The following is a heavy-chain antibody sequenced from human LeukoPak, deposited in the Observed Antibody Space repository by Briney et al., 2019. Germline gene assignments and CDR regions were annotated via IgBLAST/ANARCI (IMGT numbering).Heavy chain of an antibody. D-gene: IGHD4-17*01. CDR2: IYTSGSS. CDR1: GYSISSGYY. CDR3: ARYGDYTY. J-gene: IGHJ4*02. Sequence: SETLSLTCTVSGYSISSGYYWGWIRQPPGKGLEWIGRIYTSGSSNYNPSLKSRVTISVDTSKNQFSLKLSSVTAADTAVYYCARYGDYTYWGQGTLVTVSS. V-gene: IGHV4-38-2*02.